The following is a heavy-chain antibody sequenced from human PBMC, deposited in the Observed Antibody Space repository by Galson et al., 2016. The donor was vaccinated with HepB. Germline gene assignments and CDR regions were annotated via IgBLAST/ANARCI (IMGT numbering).Heavy chain of an antibody. CDR1: GGSFSNYY. D-gene: IGHD2-2*01. J-gene: IGHJ3*02. Sequence: SETLSLTCAVYGGSFSNYYWNWIRQPPGKGLEWIGEVNDSGSTNCNPSLKSRVTISLDTSKNQFSLKLSSVTAADTAVLYCARGLVVSAGGDAFDIWGQGTMVTVSS. V-gene: IGHV4-34*01. CDR2: VNDSGST. CDR3: ARGLVVSAGGDAFDI.